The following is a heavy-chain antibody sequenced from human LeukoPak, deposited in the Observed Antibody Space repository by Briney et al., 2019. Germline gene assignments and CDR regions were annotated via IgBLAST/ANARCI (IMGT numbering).Heavy chain of an antibody. J-gene: IGHJ4*02. CDR2: INHSGST. Sequence: SETLSLTCAVYGGSFSGYHWSWIRQPPGKGLEWIGEINHSGSTNYNPSLKSRVTISVDTSKNQFSLKVSSVTAADTAAYYCARGNYDYYDHWGQGTLVTVSS. V-gene: IGHV4-34*01. CDR3: ARGNYDYYDH. D-gene: IGHD1-7*01. CDR1: GGSFSGYH.